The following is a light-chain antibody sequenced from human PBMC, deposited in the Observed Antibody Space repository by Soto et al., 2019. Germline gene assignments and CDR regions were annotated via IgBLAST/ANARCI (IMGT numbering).Light chain of an antibody. V-gene: IGLV1-44*01. CDR2: GNH. CDR3: AAWDDSLVWV. CDR1: NFNIGSNT. J-gene: IGLJ2*01. Sequence: QSVLTQPPSASGTPGQRVTISCSGRNFNIGSNTVNWYQQLPGTAPKLLIYGNHQRPSGVPDRFSGSQSGTSASLAISGLQSEDEAIYFCAAWDDSLVWVFGGGTKLTVL.